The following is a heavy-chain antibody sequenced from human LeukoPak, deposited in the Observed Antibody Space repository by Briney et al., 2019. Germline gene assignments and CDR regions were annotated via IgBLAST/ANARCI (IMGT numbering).Heavy chain of an antibody. V-gene: IGHV3-21*01. J-gene: IGHJ4*02. CDR3: ARATGGYYGTYFDY. D-gene: IGHD3-22*01. Sequence: GGSLRLSCAASGFTFSSYSMNWVRQAPGKGLEWVSSISSSSSYIYYADSVKGRFTISRDNAKNSLYLQMNSLRAEDTAVYYCARATGGYYGTYFDYWGQGTLVTVSS. CDR1: GFTFSSYS. CDR2: ISSSSSYI.